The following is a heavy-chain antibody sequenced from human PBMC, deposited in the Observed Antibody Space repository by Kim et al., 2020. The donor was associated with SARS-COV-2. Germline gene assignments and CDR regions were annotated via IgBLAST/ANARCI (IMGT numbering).Heavy chain of an antibody. V-gene: IGHV3-23*01. CDR2: ISDSGDST. Sequence: GGSRRLSCAASSFTFGHFAINWVRQAPGKGLEWISTISDSGDSTYYADSVKGRFTISRDNSKKTLFLQMNSLRADDTAMYYCAKALNLGFDSWGQGTLVTVSA. CDR3: AKALNLGFDS. CDR1: SFTFGHFA. D-gene: IGHD7-27*01. J-gene: IGHJ4*02.